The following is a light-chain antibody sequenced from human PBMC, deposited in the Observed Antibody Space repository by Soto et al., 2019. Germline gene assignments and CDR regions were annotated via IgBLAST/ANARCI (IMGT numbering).Light chain of an antibody. V-gene: IGKV1-13*02. CDR3: QQFNSYPIT. CDR1: QDIRGA. CDR2: DVF. Sequence: AIQVTQSPSSLSAAVGDRVTMTCRASQDIRGAFAWYQQKSGKPPNLLIYDVFTLEGGVPSRFSGSGSGTEFTLTISSLQPEDFGTYYCQQFNSYPITFGHGTRLEIK. J-gene: IGKJ5*01.